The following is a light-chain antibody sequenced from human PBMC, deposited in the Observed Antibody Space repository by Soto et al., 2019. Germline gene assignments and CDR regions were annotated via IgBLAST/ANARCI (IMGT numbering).Light chain of an antibody. CDR1: QSVSSD. V-gene: IGKV3-15*01. J-gene: IGKJ1*01. CDR3: QQYNNWPRT. Sequence: EIEMTQSPSTLSVSPGDRATLSCRASQSVSSDLAWYHQKPGQAPRLLIYRASTRATGIPARFSGGGSGTEFTLTINSLQSEDFAVYYCQQYNNWPRTFGQGTKVDIK. CDR2: RAS.